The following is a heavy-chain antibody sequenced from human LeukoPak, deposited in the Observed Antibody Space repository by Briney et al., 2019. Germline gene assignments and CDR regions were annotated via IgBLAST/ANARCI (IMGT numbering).Heavy chain of an antibody. Sequence: GGSLRLSCAASGFTFSGYWMSWVRQAPGKGLEWVANIDQDGSGIYYVDSVKGRFTISRDNAKNSLSLHMNSLRAEDTAVYYCARVAAAGFDCWGQGTLVTVSS. D-gene: IGHD6-13*01. V-gene: IGHV3-7*04. J-gene: IGHJ4*02. CDR3: ARVAAAGFDC. CDR1: GFTFSGYW. CDR2: IDQDGSGI.